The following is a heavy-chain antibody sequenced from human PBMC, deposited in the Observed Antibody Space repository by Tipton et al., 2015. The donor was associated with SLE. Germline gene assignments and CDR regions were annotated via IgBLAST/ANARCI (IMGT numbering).Heavy chain of an antibody. Sequence: TLSLTCTVSGGSVSSGSYYWSWIRQPAGKALEWIGYIYYSGSTYYNPSLKSRVTISLDTSKNQFSLKLTSVTAADTAVYYCASPHGDSDFDLWGRGTLVTVSS. CDR3: ASPHGDSDFDL. V-gene: IGHV4-61*10. D-gene: IGHD4-17*01. J-gene: IGHJ2*01. CDR1: GGSVSSGSYY. CDR2: IYYSGST.